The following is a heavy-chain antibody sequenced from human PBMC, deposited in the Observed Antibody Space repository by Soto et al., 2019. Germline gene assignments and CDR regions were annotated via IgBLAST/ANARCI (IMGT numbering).Heavy chain of an antibody. CDR1: GFTFSNYG. J-gene: IGHJ4*02. Sequence: QVQLVESGGGVVQPGTSLRLSCAVSGFTFSNYGMHWVRQAPGKGLEWVAAIWYDGSRRYYADSVKGRFTISRDDSKNTLYLQMNNLRVEDTAVYYCARDIGVAQYELDYWGLGTLVPVSS. CDR2: IWYDGSRR. V-gene: IGHV3-33*01. D-gene: IGHD2-8*01. CDR3: ARDIGVAQYELDY.